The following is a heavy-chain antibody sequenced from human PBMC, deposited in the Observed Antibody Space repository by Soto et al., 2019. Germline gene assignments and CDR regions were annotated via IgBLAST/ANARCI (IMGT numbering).Heavy chain of an antibody. D-gene: IGHD1-1*01. V-gene: IGHV3-7*01. CDR2: INEDGREK. Sequence: EVQLVESGGGLVQPGGSLRLSCAASGFTFSSHWMTWVRQAPGKGLEWVANINEDGREKYYVDSVKGRFTISRDNAKNSLYLQMNSLRAEDTALFYCARGDNPEYWGQGTLVTGSS. CDR3: ARGDNPEY. J-gene: IGHJ4*02. CDR1: GFTFSSHW.